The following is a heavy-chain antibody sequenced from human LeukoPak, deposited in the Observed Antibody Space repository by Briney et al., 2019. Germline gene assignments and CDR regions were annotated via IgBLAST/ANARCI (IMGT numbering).Heavy chain of an antibody. CDR1: GFTFSDYY. Sequence: GGSLRLSCAASGFTFSDYYMSWIRQAPGKGLEWVSYISSSGSTIYYADSVKGRFTISRDNAKNSLYLQMNSLRAEDTAVYYCARDLQGGNYDFWSGYRYYYYYYMDVWGKETTVTVSS. CDR3: ARDLQGGNYDFWSGYRYYYYYYMDV. D-gene: IGHD3-3*01. CDR2: ISSSGSTI. J-gene: IGHJ6*03. V-gene: IGHV3-11*01.